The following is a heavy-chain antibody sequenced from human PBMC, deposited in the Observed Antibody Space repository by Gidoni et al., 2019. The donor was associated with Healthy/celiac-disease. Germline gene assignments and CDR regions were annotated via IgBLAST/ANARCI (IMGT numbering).Heavy chain of an antibody. D-gene: IGHD5-18*01. V-gene: IGHV3-23*04. CDR1: GFTFSSYA. CDR3: ANLRHSYGPVPSPGDY. CDR2: ISGSGGST. J-gene: IGHJ4*02. Sequence: EVQLVESGGGLVQPGGSLRLSCAASGFTFSSYAMSWVRQAPGKGLGWVAAISGSGGSTYYADSVKGRFTISRDNSKNTLYLQMNSLRAEDTAVYYCANLRHSYGPVPSPGDYWGQGTLVTVSS.